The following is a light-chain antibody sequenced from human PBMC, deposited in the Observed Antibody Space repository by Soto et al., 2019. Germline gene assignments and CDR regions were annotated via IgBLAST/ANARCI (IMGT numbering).Light chain of an antibody. Sequence: QSALTQPASVAGAPGQAITISCTGTSSDIGAYNYVSWYQQHPPKAPKLMIYDVSNRPSGVSSRFSGSKSGNTASLTISGLQAEDEADYYCYSYTTTSTYVFGTGTKVTVL. V-gene: IGLV2-14*03. CDR2: DVS. J-gene: IGLJ1*01. CDR3: YSYTTTSTYV. CDR1: SSDIGAYNY.